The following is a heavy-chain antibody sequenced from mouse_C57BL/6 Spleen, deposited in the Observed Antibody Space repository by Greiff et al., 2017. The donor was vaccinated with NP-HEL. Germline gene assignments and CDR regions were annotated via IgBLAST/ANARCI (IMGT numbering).Heavy chain of an antibody. CDR2: IDPENGDT. CDR3: TSNYWFAY. CDR1: GFNIKDDY. V-gene: IGHV14-4*01. Sequence: EVKLMESGAELVRPGASVKLSCTASGFNIKDDYMHWVKQRPEQGLEWIGWIDPENGDTEYASKFQGKATITADTSSNTAYLQLSSLTSEDTAVYYCTSNYWFAYWGQGTLVTVSA. J-gene: IGHJ3*01. D-gene: IGHD2-1*01.